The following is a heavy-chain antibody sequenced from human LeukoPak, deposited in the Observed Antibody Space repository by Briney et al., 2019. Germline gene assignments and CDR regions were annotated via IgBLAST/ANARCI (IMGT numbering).Heavy chain of an antibody. CDR3: ARPRGSRGGAFDI. CDR2: IYYSGST. V-gene: IGHV4-39*01. J-gene: IGHJ3*02. D-gene: IGHD1-26*01. Sequence: SETLSLTCTVSGGSISSSSYYWGWIRQPPGKGLEWIGSIYYSGSTYYNPPLKSRVTISVDTSKNQFSLKLSSVTAADTAVYYCARPRGSRGGAFDIWGQGTMVTVSS. CDR1: GGSISSSSYY.